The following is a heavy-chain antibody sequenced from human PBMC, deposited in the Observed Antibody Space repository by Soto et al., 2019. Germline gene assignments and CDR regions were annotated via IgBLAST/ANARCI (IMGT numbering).Heavy chain of an antibody. CDR1: GFTFDDYG. V-gene: IGHV3-20*04. CDR3: AREYYYGSGNSDAFDI. J-gene: IGHJ3*02. Sequence: PGGSLRLSCAASGFTFDDYGMSWVRQAPGKGLEWVSGINWNGGSTGYADSVKGRFTISRDNAKNSLYLQTNSLRAEDTALYYCAREYYYGSGNSDAFDIWGQGTMVTVSS. D-gene: IGHD3-10*01. CDR2: INWNGGST.